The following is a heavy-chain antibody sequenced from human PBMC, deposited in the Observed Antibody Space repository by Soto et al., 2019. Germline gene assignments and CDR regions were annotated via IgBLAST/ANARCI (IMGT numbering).Heavy chain of an antibody. D-gene: IGHD2-2*02. V-gene: IGHV3-7*01. J-gene: IGHJ3*02. Sequence: EVQLVESGGGLVQPGGSLRLSCAASGFTFSRYWMSWVRQAPGKGLEWVANIKQDGSEKYYVDSVKGRFTISRDNSKNSLYRQGNRLRAEDTAVYYCARGGHCSSTSCYTSRSAFDIWGQGTMVTVSS. CDR3: ARGGHCSSTSCYTSRSAFDI. CDR1: GFTFSRYW. CDR2: IKQDGSEK.